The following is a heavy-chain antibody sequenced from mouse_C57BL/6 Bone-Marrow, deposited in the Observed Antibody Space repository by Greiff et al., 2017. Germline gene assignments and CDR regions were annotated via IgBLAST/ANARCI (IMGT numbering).Heavy chain of an antibody. CDR2: IYPGDGDT. CDR3: ARCGYHYAMDY. J-gene: IGHJ4*01. D-gene: IGHD2-2*01. V-gene: IGHV1-80*01. CDR1: GYAFSSYW. Sequence: QVQLQQSGAELVKPGASVKLSCKASGYAFSSYWMNWVKQRPGKGLEWIGQIYPGDGDTNYNGKFKGKATLTADKSSSTAYMQLSSLTSEDSAVYFCARCGYHYAMDYWGQGTSVTVSS.